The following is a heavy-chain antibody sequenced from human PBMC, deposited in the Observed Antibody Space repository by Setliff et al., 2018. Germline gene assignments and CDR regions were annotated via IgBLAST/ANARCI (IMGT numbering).Heavy chain of an antibody. Sequence: GGSLRLSCAASGFPFSRSGIHWVRQASGKGLEWVGRIRSKANSHATAYAASVTGRFTISRDDSKNSLYLQMNSLKTEDTAVYYCTRARDRSGYWDFDYWGQGTLVTVSS. CDR3: TRARDRSGYWDFDY. J-gene: IGHJ4*02. CDR2: IRSKANSHAT. D-gene: IGHD3-3*01. CDR1: GFPFSRSG. V-gene: IGHV3-73*01.